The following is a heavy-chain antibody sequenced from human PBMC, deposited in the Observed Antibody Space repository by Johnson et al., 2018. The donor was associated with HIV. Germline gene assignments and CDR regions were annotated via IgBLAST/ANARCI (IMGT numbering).Heavy chain of an antibody. D-gene: IGHD3-16*01. CDR2: ISYDGSNK. Sequence: QMQLVESGGGVVQPGGSLRLSCAASGFTFRSYAMHWVRQAPGKGLEWVGVISYDGSNKYYADSVKGRFTISRDNSKNTLYLQMNSLRAEDTAVYYCAKDRLFGFRNDAFDIWGQGTMVTVSS. CDR1: GFTFRSYA. V-gene: IGHV3-30*18. CDR3: AKDRLFGFRNDAFDI. J-gene: IGHJ3*02.